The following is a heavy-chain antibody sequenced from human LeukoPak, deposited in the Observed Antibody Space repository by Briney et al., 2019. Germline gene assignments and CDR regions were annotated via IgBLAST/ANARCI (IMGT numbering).Heavy chain of an antibody. V-gene: IGHV4-59*01. D-gene: IGHD3-22*01. CDR3: ARARPYYDSSGALY. Sequence: SETLSLTCTVSGGSISNYYWSWIRQPPGKGLEWIGYIYYSGSTNYNPSLKSRVTISVDTSKNQFSLKLRSVTAADTAVYYCARARPYYDSSGALYWGQGTLVTVSS. J-gene: IGHJ4*02. CDR1: GGSISNYY. CDR2: IYYSGST.